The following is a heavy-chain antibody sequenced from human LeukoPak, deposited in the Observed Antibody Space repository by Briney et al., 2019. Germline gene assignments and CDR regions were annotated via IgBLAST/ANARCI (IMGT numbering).Heavy chain of an antibody. J-gene: IGHJ4*02. Sequence: PGGSLRLSCAASGFTFSTYGMHWVRQAPGKGLEWVAVISYDGSKKFYGDSVKGRFTISRDNAKNSLYLQMDSLRVEDTAFYYCARDLAYSRLDYWGQGMLVTVSS. CDR1: GFTFSTYG. CDR2: ISYDGSKK. D-gene: IGHD5-18*01. V-gene: IGHV3-30*03. CDR3: ARDLAYSRLDY.